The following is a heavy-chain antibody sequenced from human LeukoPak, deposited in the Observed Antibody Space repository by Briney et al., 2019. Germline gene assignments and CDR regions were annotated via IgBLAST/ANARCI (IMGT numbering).Heavy chain of an antibody. V-gene: IGHV4-59*01. J-gene: IGHJ6*02. Sequence: SSETLSLTCSVSGGSISSYYWSWVRQPPGKGLEWIGYIYYSGSTNYNPSLKSRVTISVDTSKNQFSLKLSSVTAADTAVYYCARDQGYDILTGYQYGMDVWGQGTTVTVSS. CDR3: ARDQGYDILTGYQYGMDV. D-gene: IGHD3-9*01. CDR2: IYYSGST. CDR1: GGSISSYY.